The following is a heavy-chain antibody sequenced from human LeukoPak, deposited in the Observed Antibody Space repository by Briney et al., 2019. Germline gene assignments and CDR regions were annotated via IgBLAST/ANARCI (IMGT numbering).Heavy chain of an antibody. CDR2: IYYGGNT. CDR3: ARDNDISRGFYYAMEV. Sequence: PSETLSLTCTVSGDSISTYYWSWVRQPPGKGLEWIGYIYYGGNTNYNPSLKSRVTISVDTSKNQFSLKLSSVTAVDTAVYYCARDNDISRGFYYAMEVWGQGTTVIVSS. D-gene: IGHD3-9*01. V-gene: IGHV4-59*01. CDR1: GDSISTYY. J-gene: IGHJ6*02.